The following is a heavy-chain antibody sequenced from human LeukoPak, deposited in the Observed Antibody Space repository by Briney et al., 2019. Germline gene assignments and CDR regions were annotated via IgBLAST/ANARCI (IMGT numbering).Heavy chain of an antibody. CDR1: GGTFSSYA. Sequence: SVKVSCKASGGTFSSYAISWVRQAPGQGLEWMGRIIPILGIANYAQKFQGRVTITADKSTSTAYMELSSLRSEDTAVYYCARDQAFEYSSPPPLYYYYGMDVWGQGTTVTVSS. D-gene: IGHD6-6*01. CDR2: IIPILGIA. J-gene: IGHJ6*02. CDR3: ARDQAFEYSSPPPLYYYYGMDV. V-gene: IGHV1-69*04.